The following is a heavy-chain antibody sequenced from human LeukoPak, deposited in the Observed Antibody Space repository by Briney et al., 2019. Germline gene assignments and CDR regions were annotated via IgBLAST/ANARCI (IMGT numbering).Heavy chain of an antibody. Sequence: PGGSLRLSCAASGFTFSNAWMSWVRQAPGKGLGWLGRIKSKTEGATADYAAAVRDRFTISRDDSKNTLYLQMNSLKTEDTAVYYCSAAIYSDSRNWGQGTLVTVSS. CDR2: IKSKTEGATA. V-gene: IGHV3-15*01. D-gene: IGHD4-11*01. CDR1: GFTFSNAW. J-gene: IGHJ4*02. CDR3: SAAIYSDSRN.